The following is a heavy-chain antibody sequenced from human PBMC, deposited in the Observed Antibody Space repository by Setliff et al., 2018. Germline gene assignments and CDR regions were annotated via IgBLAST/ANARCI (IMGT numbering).Heavy chain of an antibody. CDR1: GYTFNDYS. Sequence: GASVKVSCKTSGYTFNDYSIAWVRQAPGQGLEWMGWISPHTGNTYYTPKLHGRVTLTTDTSASTAYMELRSLGSDDTAVYYCSRLVRFCTRTACQRLSGGEFWGQGTLVTVSS. V-gene: IGHV1-18*01. CDR3: SRLVRFCTRTACQRLSGGEF. D-gene: IGHD2-8*01. CDR2: ISPHTGNT. J-gene: IGHJ4*02.